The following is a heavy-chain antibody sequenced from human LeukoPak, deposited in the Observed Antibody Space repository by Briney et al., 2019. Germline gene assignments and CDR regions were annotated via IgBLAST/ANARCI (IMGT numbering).Heavy chain of an antibody. D-gene: IGHD2-21*01. J-gene: IGHJ5*02. CDR1: GFTFSSYA. CDR2: ISYDGSNK. Sequence: PGGSLRLSCAASGFTFSSYAMHWVRQAPGKGLEWVAVISYDGSNKYYADSVKGRFTISRDNSKNTLYLQMNSLRAEDTAVYYCAGENSRVIYGPIDPWGQGTLVTVSS. V-gene: IGHV3-30-3*01. CDR3: AGENSRVIYGPIDP.